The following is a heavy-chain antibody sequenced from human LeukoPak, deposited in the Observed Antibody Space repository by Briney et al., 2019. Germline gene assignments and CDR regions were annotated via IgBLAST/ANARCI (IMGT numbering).Heavy chain of an antibody. D-gene: IGHD1-14*01. CDR3: ARGGKPASPDY. CDR1: GYTFTSDG. Sequence: GASVRVSCKAAGYTFTSDGSNWGRQANGQRLEWMGWMNPNSGNTGYAQKFQGRVTMTRNTSISTAYMELSSLRSEDTAVYYCARGGKPASPDYWGQGTLVTVSS. V-gene: IGHV1-8*01. J-gene: IGHJ4*02. CDR2: MNPNSGNT.